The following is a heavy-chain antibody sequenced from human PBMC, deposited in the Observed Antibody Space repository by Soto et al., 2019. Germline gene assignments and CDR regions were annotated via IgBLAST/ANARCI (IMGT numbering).Heavy chain of an antibody. V-gene: IGHV3-30-3*01. J-gene: IGHJ6*02. Sequence: SLRPSCPASGFPFSSYAMHWVRQAPGKGLEWVAVISYDGNNKYYADSGKGRFPMSRDNSKNTLYLKMNTLRAEEKAVYYCVRDKYGVTSAYGMDVWGQGTTVTVSS. CDR3: VRDKYGVTSAYGMDV. CDR1: GFPFSSYA. CDR2: ISYDGNNK. D-gene: IGHD2-21*02.